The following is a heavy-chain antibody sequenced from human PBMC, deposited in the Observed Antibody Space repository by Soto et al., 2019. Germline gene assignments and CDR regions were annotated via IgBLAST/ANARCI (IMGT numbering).Heavy chain of an antibody. J-gene: IGHJ6*03. V-gene: IGHV1-8*01. CDR1: GYTFTSYD. Sequence: GGPVKVSCKASGYTFTSYDINWVRQATGQGLEWMGWMNPNSGNTGYAQKFQGRVTMTRNTSISTAYMELSSLRSEDTAVYYCARGRTGYSYGSMDVWGKGTTVTVSS. D-gene: IGHD5-18*01. CDR3: ARGRTGYSYGSMDV. CDR2: MNPNSGNT.